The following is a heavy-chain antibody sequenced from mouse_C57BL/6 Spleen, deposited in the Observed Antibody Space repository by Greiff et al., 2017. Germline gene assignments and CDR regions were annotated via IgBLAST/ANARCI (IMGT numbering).Heavy chain of an antibody. J-gene: IGHJ4*01. CDR1: GYTFTSYW. V-gene: IGHV1-50*01. CDR3: ARNYYSKSPYYAMYY. D-gene: IGHD2-5*01. CDR2: ICPANSCT. Sequence: QVQLQQPGAELVKPGASVKMSCKASGYTFTSYWMPWVKQRPGPGLEWIGEICPANSCTNYNQKFKGKATLTVDTSSSTAYMQLSSLTSEDSAVYYGARNYYSKSPYYAMYYTGQRTSVTVSS.